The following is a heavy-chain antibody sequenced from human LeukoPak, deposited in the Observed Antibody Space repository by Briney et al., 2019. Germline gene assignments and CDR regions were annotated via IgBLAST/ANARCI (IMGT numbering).Heavy chain of an antibody. V-gene: IGHV1-69*06. Sequence: GASVKVSCKASGGTFSSYAISWVRQAPGQGLEWMGGIIPIFGTANYAQKFQGRVTITADKSTSTAYMELSSLRSEDTAVYYCAGLSCSGGSCSSFFYYYYYMDVWGKGTTVTVSS. CDR3: AGLSCSGGSCSSFFYYYYYMDV. CDR1: GGTFSSYA. J-gene: IGHJ6*03. CDR2: IIPIFGTA. D-gene: IGHD2-15*01.